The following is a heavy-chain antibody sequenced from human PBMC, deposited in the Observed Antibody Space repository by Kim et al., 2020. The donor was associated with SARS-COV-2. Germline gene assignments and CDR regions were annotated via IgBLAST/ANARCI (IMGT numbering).Heavy chain of an antibody. D-gene: IGHD2-21*01. CDR1: GFTLTDYY. J-gene: IGHJ4*02. V-gene: IGHV1-2*02. Sequence: ASVKVSCKAFGFTLTDYYMHWARQAPGQGLEWIGWINPDSGGTNYAPKFQGRVTVTRDTSINTAYMELTRLTSDDTAVYYCAREVQHSNSFDYWGQGTLVTVSS. CDR2: INPDSGGT. CDR3: AREVQHSNSFDY.